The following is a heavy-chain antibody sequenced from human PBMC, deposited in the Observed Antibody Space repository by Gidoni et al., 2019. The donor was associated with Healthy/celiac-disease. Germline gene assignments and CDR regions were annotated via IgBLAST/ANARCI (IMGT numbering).Heavy chain of an antibody. J-gene: IGHJ4*02. V-gene: IGHV4-59*08. CDR1: GGSISSYY. Sequence: QVQLQESGPGLVKPSATLSLTCTVSGGSISSYYWSWIRQPPGKGLEWIGYIYYSGSTNYNPSLKSRVTISVDTSKNQFSLKLSSVTAADTAVYYCAGTDGSGSYWGQGTLVTVSS. CDR3: AGTDGSGSY. CDR2: IYYSGST. D-gene: IGHD3-10*01.